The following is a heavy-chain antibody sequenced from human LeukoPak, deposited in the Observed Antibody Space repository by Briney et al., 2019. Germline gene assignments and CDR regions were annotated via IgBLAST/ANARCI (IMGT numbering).Heavy chain of an antibody. Sequence: ETLSLTCNVSGGSLSSHYWSWVRQSPEKGLEWIGQIYHTGSTHYNPSLRSRFAISVDTSKNKLFLDVKSVTAADTAVYYCAREGRWGMKYYFDFWGQGTLVIVST. V-gene: IGHV4-59*11. CDR1: GGSLSSHY. CDR2: IYHTGST. D-gene: IGHD4-23*01. CDR3: AREGRWGMKYYFDF. J-gene: IGHJ4*02.